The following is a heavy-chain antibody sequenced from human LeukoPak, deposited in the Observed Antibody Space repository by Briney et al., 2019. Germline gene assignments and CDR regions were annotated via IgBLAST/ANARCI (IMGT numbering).Heavy chain of an antibody. CDR1: GSTFDDYA. CDR2: ISGDGDST. CDR3: AKGKFTMVRGVMDV. Sequence: GGSLRLSCAASGSTFDDYAMHWVRQAPGKGLEWVSLISGDGDSTYYADSVKGRFTISRDNSKNSLYLQMNSLRTEDTALYYCAKGKFTMVRGVMDVWGQGTTVTVSS. D-gene: IGHD3-10*01. V-gene: IGHV3-43*02. J-gene: IGHJ6*02.